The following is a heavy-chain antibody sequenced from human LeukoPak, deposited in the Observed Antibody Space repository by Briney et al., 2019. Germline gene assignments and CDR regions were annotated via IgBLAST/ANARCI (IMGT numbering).Heavy chain of an antibody. CDR3: ARDRERSFDY. CDR2: ISSSSSYI. CDR1: GFTFSSYS. V-gene: IGHV3-21*01. J-gene: IGHJ4*02. D-gene: IGHD5-24*01. Sequence: GGSLRLSCAASGFTFSSYSMNWVRQAPGKGLEWVSSISSSSSYIYYADSVKGRLTISRDNAKNSLYLQMNSLRAEDTAVYYCARDRERSFDYWGQGTLVTVSS.